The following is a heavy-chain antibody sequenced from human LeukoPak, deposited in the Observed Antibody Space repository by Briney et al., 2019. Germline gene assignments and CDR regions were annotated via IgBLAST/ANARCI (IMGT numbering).Heavy chain of an antibody. D-gene: IGHD5-24*01. CDR3: AKDDAWLQYGN. V-gene: IGHV3-23*01. Sequence: GGTLRLSCAASGFTFSSHGMNWVRQAPGKGLEWVSGISPNGVITYYADSVKGRFTISRDNSKGTVYLQMNSLRPEDTAVYYCAKDDAWLQYGNWGRGALVTVSS. CDR1: GFTFSSHG. CDR2: ISPNGVIT. J-gene: IGHJ4*02.